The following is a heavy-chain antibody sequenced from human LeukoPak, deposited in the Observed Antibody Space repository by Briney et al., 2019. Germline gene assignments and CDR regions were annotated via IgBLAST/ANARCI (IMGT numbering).Heavy chain of an antibody. D-gene: IGHD5-24*01. CDR1: GFTFSSYG. CDR2: IWYDGSNK. Sequence: GGSLRLSCAASGFTFSSYGMHWVRQAPGKGLEWVAVIWYDGSNKYYADSVKGRFTISRDNSKNTLYLQMNSLRAEDTAVYYCAKRRWDGSIDYWGQGTLVTVSS. V-gene: IGHV3-33*06. J-gene: IGHJ4*02. CDR3: AKRRWDGSIDY.